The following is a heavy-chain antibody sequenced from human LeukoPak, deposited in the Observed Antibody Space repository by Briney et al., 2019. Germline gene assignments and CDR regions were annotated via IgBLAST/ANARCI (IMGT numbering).Heavy chain of an antibody. V-gene: IGHV4-4*02. CDR1: GGSISSSNW. CDR3: AAASCSRTSCYGRGYYYYGMGV. CDR2: IYHSGST. Sequence: PSETLSLTCAVSGGSISSSNWWSWVRQPPGKGLEWIGEIYHSGSTNYNPSLKSRVTISVDKSKNQFSLKLSSVTAADTAVYYCAAASCSRTSCYGRGYYYYGMGVWGQGTTVTVSS. D-gene: IGHD2-2*01. J-gene: IGHJ6*02.